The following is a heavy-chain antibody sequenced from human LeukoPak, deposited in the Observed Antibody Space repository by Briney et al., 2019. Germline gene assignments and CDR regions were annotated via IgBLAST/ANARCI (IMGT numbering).Heavy chain of an antibody. D-gene: IGHD5-24*01. Sequence: SVKVSCKASGGTFSSYAISWVRQAPGQGLEWMGRIIPILGIANYAQKFQGRVTITAVKSTSTAYMELSSLRSEDTAVYYCGRVDMATTKDYWGQGTLVTVSS. V-gene: IGHV1-69*04. CDR1: GGTFSSYA. CDR2: IIPILGIA. J-gene: IGHJ4*02. CDR3: GRVDMATTKDY.